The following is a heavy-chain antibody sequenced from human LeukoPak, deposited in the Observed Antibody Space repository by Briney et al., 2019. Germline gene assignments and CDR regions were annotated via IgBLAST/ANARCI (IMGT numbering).Heavy chain of an antibody. CDR1: GFTFSSYA. V-gene: IGHV3-30-3*01. J-gene: IGHJ4*02. D-gene: IGHD6-13*01. CDR2: ISYDGSNK. CDR3: ARGYFRQLVHGDFDY. Sequence: GGSLRLSCAASGFTFSSYAMHWVRQAPGKGLEWVAVISYDGSNKYYADSVKGRFTISRDNSKNTLYLQMNSLRAADTAVYYCARGYFRQLVHGDFDYWGQGTLVTVSS.